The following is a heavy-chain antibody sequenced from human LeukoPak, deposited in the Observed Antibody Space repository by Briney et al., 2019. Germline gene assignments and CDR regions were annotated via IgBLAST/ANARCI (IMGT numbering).Heavy chain of an antibody. CDR2: INSDGSST. CDR3: AGVGQNYDFWSGYYGPRSYYYYYMDV. D-gene: IGHD3-3*01. CDR1: GFTFSSYW. Sequence: GGSLRLSCAASGFTFSSYWMHWVRQAPGKGLVWVSRINSDGSSTSYADSVKGRFTISRDNAKNTLYLQMNSLRAEDTAVYYCAGVGQNYDFWSGYYGPRSYYYYYMDVWGKGTTVTVSS. J-gene: IGHJ6*03. V-gene: IGHV3-74*01.